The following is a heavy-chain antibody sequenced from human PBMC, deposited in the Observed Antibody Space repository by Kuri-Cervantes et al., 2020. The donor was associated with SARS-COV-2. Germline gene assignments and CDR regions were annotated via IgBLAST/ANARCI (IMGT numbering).Heavy chain of an antibody. J-gene: IGHJ4*02. CDR3: ARDPVGGSYGVFDY. Sequence: GGSLRLSCAASGFNFSNTDMHWVRQAPGKGLEWVSYISSSSSTIYYADSVKGRFTISRDNAKNSLYLQMNSLRDEDTAVYYCARDPVGGSYGVFDYWGQGTLVTVSS. CDR1: GFNFSNTD. D-gene: IGHD1-26*01. V-gene: IGHV3-48*02. CDR2: ISSSSSTI.